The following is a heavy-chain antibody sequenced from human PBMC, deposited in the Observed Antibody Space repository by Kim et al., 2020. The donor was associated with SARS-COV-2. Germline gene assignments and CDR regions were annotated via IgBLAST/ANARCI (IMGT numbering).Heavy chain of an antibody. CDR2: IWYDGSNK. CDR3: ARDFRVGAPLDDAFDI. CDR1: GFTFSSYG. Sequence: GGSLRLSCAASGFTFSSYGMHWVRQAPGKGLEWVAVIWYDGSNKYYADSVKGRFTISRDNSKNTLYLQMNSLRAEDTAVYYCARDFRVGAPLDDAFDIWGQGTMVTVSS. J-gene: IGHJ3*02. D-gene: IGHD3-10*01. V-gene: IGHV3-33*01.